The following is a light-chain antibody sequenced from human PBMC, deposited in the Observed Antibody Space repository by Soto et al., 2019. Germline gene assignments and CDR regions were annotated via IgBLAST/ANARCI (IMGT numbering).Light chain of an antibody. CDR2: AAS. V-gene: IGKV1-9*01. J-gene: IGKJ4*02. CDR3: QQLNSYPPT. CDR1: QGISSY. Sequence: DIQLTQSPSFLSASVGDRVTITCRASQGISSYLAWYQQKPGKAPKLLIHAASTLQSGVPSRFSGSGSGTEFTITISSLQPEDFATYYCQQLNSYPPTFGGGTKVEIK.